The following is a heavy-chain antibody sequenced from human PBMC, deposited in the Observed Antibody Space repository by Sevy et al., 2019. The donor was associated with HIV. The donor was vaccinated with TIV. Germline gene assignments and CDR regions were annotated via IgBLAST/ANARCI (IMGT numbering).Heavy chain of an antibody. CDR3: ARSAVAGIEAWFDP. CDR2: ILYDGSNK. Sequence: GGSLRLSCVGSGFTFSRHAMHWVRQAPGKGLEWVAVILYDGSNKYYADSVKGRVTIARYNSKNTLVLEMNSLGPEDTAVYYCARSAVAGIEAWFDPWGLGTLVTVSS. V-gene: IGHV3-30-3*01. CDR1: GFTFSRHA. J-gene: IGHJ5*02. D-gene: IGHD6-19*01.